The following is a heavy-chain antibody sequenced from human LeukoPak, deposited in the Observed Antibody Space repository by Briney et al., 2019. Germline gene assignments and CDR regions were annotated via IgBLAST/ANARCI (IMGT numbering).Heavy chain of an antibody. V-gene: IGHV1-2*02. CDR3: ARLTDSGYYIAAFDI. CDR1: GYTFTGYY. Sequence: GASVKVSCKASGYTFTGYYMHWVRQAPGQGLEWMGWINPNSGGTNYAQKFQGRVTMTRDTSISTAYMELSRLRADDTAVYYCARLTDSGYYIAAFDIWGQGTMVTVSS. CDR2: INPNSGGT. D-gene: IGHD3-3*01. J-gene: IGHJ3*02.